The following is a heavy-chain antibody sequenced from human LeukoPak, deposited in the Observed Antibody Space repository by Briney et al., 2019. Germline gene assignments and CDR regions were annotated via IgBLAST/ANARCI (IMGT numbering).Heavy chain of an antibody. V-gene: IGHV3-53*01. CDR2: IHSGGST. J-gene: IGHJ4*02. D-gene: IGHD4/OR15-4a*01. CDR3: ARIPTGYGVNSGGY. Sequence: GESLRLSYAASGFTVSNNYMTWVRQALGKGLEWDSVIHSGGSTNYADAVKGRFTISADNSKNTLYLQMNSLRVEDTAIYYCARIPTGYGVNSGGYWGQGTLVTVSS. CDR1: GFTVSNNY.